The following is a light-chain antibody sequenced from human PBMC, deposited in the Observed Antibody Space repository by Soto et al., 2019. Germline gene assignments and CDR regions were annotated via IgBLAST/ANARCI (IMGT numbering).Light chain of an antibody. CDR2: GAS. Sequence: EIVMTQSPASLSVSPGERATLSCRASQRVSSNLGWYQQKRGQAPRLLIYGASTRATGIPARFSGSGSGTEFTLTISSLQSEDFAVYYCQQYNNWPPTWTFGQGTKVEIK. CDR3: QQYNNWPPTWT. J-gene: IGKJ1*01. CDR1: QRVSSN. V-gene: IGKV3-15*01.